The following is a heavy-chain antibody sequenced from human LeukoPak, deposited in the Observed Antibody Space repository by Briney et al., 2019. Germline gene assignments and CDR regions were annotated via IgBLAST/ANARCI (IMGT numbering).Heavy chain of an antibody. J-gene: IGHJ6*02. CDR2: INHSGST. CDR3: ARGPRYDFWSGYYYYYYGMDV. V-gene: IGHV4-34*01. D-gene: IGHD3-3*01. Sequence: SETLSLTCAVYGGSFSGYYWSWIRQPPGKGLEWIGEINHSGSTNYNPSLKSRVTISVDTSKNQFSLKLSSVTAADTAVYYCARGPRYDFWSGYYYYYYGMDVWGQGTTVAVSS. CDR1: GGSFSGYY.